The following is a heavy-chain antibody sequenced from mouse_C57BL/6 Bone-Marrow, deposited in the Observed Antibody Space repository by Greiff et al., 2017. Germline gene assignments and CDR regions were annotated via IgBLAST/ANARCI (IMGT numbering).Heavy chain of an antibody. CDR2: IYPGSGST. V-gene: IGHV1-55*01. D-gene: IGHD2-5*01. CDR3: ARPYYSNYWYFDV. CDR1: GYTFTSYW. J-gene: IGHJ1*03. Sequence: QVQLQQSGAELVKPGASVKMSCKASGYTFTSYWITWVKQRPGQGLEWIGDIYPGSGSTNYNERFKGKATLTADTSSSTAYMQLSSLTSEDSAVYYCARPYYSNYWYFDVWGTGTTVTVSS.